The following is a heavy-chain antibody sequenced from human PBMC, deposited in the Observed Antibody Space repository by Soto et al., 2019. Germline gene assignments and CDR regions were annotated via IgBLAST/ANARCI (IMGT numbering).Heavy chain of an antibody. V-gene: IGHV4-4*02. CDR1: GGSISSSNW. J-gene: IGHJ4*02. CDR2: IYRSGST. Sequence: QVQLQESAPGLVKPSGTLSLTCAVSGGSISSSNWWSWVRQPPGKGMEWIRGIYRSGSTNYNPSRESRVTVSVDKSKKQFALKLSSVTAADTAVYYCARGVITFGGVTIYYFDYWGQGTLVTVSS. CDR3: ARGVITFGGVTIYYFDY. D-gene: IGHD3-16*01.